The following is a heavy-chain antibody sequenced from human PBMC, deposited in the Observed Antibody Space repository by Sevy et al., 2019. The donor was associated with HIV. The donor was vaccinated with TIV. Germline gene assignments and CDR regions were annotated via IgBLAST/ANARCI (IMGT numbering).Heavy chain of an antibody. J-gene: IGHJ4*02. D-gene: IGHD3-3*01. CDR2: IYYSGST. CDR3: AREFDYYDFWSGYSSRIGYFDY. CDR1: GGTISSYY. Sequence: SETLSLTCTVSGGTISSYYWSWIRQPPGKGLEWIGYIYYSGSTNYNPSLKSRVTNSVDTYKNRFSLKRSSVTAADTAVYYCAREFDYYDFWSGYSSRIGYFDYWGQGTLVTVSS. V-gene: IGHV4-59*13.